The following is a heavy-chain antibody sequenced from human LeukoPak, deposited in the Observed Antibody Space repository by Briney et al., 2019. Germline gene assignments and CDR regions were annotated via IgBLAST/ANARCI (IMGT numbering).Heavy chain of an antibody. V-gene: IGHV4-34*01. CDR1: GGSFSGYY. J-gene: IGHJ4*02. CDR2: INHSGST. D-gene: IGHD3-16*02. CDR3: ARGGDYDYVWGSYRRRSPPYYFDY. Sequence: SETLSLTCAVYGGSFSGYYWSWIRQPPGKGLEWIGEINHSGSTNYNPSLKSRVTISVDTSKNQFSLKLSSVTAADTAVYYCARGGDYDYVWGSYRRRSPPYYFDYWGQGTLVTVSS.